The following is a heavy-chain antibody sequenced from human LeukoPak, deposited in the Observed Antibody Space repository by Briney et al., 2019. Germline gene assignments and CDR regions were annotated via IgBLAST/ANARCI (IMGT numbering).Heavy chain of an antibody. J-gene: IGHJ4*02. D-gene: IGHD3-22*01. CDR3: ARFYHYDSSGYYYPFDY. CDR2: IKQDGSEK. CDR1: GFTFSSYW. V-gene: IGHV3-7*01. Sequence: GGSLRLSCAASGFTFSSYWMSWVRQAPGKGLEWVANIKQDGSEKYYVDSVKGRFTISRDNAKNSLYLQMNSLRAEDTAVYYCARFYHYDSSGYYYPFDYWGQGTLVTVSS.